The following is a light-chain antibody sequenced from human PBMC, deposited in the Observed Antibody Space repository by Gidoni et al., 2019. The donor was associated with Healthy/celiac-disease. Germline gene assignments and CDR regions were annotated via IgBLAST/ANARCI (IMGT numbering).Light chain of an antibody. CDR3: NSRDSSGNHYV. Sequence: SSELTQDHAVSVALGQTVRITCQGDSLRSYDASWYQQKPGQAPVLVIYGKNNRPSGIPDRFSGSSSGNTASLTITGAQAEDEADYYCNSRDSSGNHYVFGTGTKVTVL. CDR2: GKN. J-gene: IGLJ1*01. V-gene: IGLV3-19*01. CDR1: SLRSYD.